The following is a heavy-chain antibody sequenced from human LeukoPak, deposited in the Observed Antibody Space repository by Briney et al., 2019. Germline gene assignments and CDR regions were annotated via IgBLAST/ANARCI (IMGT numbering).Heavy chain of an antibody. CDR1: GGSISSYY. CDR2: IYTSGST. J-gene: IGHJ6*02. V-gene: IGHV4-4*07. D-gene: IGHD3-10*01. CDR3: ARDGLVPVRGSYYGMDV. Sequence: SETLSLTCTVSGGSISSYYWSWIRQPAGKGLEWIGRIYTSGSTNYNPSLKSRVTMSVDTSKNQLSLKLSSVTAADTAVYYCARDGLVPVRGSYYGMDVWGQGTTVTVSS.